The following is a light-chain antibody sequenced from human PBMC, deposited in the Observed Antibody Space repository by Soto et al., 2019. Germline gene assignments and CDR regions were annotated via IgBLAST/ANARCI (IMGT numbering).Light chain of an antibody. Sequence: DIQMTQSPSTLSGSVGDRVTITCRASQTISSWLAWYQQKPGKAPKLLIYKASTLKSGVPSRFSGSGSGTEFTLTISSLQPDDFATYYCQQYYSYPTFGQGTKVDI. CDR1: QTISSW. CDR2: KAS. CDR3: QQYYSYPT. V-gene: IGKV1-5*03. J-gene: IGKJ1*01.